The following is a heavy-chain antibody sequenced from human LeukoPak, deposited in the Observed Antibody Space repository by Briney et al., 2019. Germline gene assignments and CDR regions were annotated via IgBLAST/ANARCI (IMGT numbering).Heavy chain of an antibody. CDR1: GFTFSSYA. Sequence: GGSLRLSCAASGFTFSSYAMHWVRQAPGKGLEWVAVISYDGSNKYYADSVKGRFTISRDNSKNTLYLQMNSLRVEDTAVYYCARDWMGSTRLAGDCWGQGTLVTVSS. J-gene: IGHJ4*02. CDR2: ISYDGSNK. CDR3: ARDWMGSTRLAGDC. V-gene: IGHV3-30*04. D-gene: IGHD2/OR15-2a*01.